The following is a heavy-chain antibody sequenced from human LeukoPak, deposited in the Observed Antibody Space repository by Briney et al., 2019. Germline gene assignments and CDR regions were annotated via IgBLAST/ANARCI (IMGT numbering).Heavy chain of an antibody. CDR2: INTDGSST. J-gene: IGHJ4*02. D-gene: IGHD6-13*01. CDR1: GFTFSSYW. V-gene: IGHV3-74*01. CDR3: AKDLYSSSWYSWGY. Sequence: GGSLRLSCAASGFTFSSYWMHWVRQAPGKGLVWVSRINTDGSSTSYADSVKGRFTISRDNSKNTLYLRMNSLRAEDTAVYYCAKDLYSSSWYSWGYWGQGTLVTVSS.